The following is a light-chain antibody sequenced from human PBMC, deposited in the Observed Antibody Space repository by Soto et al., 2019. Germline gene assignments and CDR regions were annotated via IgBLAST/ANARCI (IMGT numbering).Light chain of an antibody. CDR1: QTVPSRY. V-gene: IGKV3-20*01. CDR2: DAS. Sequence: ELVLTQSPGTLSLSPGERATLSCRASQTVPSRYLAWYQQKAGQAPRLLVFDASTRATGIPDMFSGSGSGTDFTLTISRLEPEDFAVYYCLQFAISPKTCGQGTKVESK. J-gene: IGKJ1*01. CDR3: LQFAISPKT.